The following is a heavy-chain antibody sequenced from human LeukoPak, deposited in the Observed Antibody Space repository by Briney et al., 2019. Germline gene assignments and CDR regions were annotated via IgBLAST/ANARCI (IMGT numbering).Heavy chain of an antibody. Sequence: GGSLRLSCAASGFTFSSYVMHWVRQAPGKGLEWVAIISYDGSNEYYADSVRGRFTISRDNSRNTMYLQMNSLRVEDAAVYYCAKAPVTSCRGAFCYPFDSWGQGTLVTVSS. J-gene: IGHJ4*02. CDR2: ISYDGSNE. CDR1: GFTFSSYV. D-gene: IGHD2-15*01. CDR3: AKAPVTSCRGAFCYPFDS. V-gene: IGHV3-30*04.